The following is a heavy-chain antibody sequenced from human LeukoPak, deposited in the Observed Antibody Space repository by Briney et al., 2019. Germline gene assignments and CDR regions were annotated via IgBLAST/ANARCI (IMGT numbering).Heavy chain of an antibody. Sequence: SGGSLRLSCAASGSTVSSNYMSWVRQAPGKGLEWVSVIYSGGTTYYADSVKGRFTISRDNSKNTLYLQMNSLRAEDTAVYYCARSSGYSYGPGSDAFDIWGQGTMVTVSS. CDR2: IYSGGTT. V-gene: IGHV3-66*01. D-gene: IGHD5-18*01. CDR1: GSTVSSNY. CDR3: ARSSGYSYGPGSDAFDI. J-gene: IGHJ3*02.